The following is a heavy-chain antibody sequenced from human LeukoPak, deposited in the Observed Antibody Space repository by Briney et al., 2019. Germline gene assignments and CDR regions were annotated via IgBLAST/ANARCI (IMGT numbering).Heavy chain of an antibody. D-gene: IGHD1-26*01. CDR2: INHSGST. V-gene: IGHV4-34*01. CDR1: GGSFSGYY. J-gene: IGHJ4*02. CDR3: ARGLLSYLTDY. Sequence: SETLSLTCAVYGGSFSGYYWSWIRQPPGKGLEWIGEINHSGSTNYNPSLKSRVTISVDTSKNQFSLKLSSVTAADTAVYYCARGLLSYLTDYWGQGTLVTVSS.